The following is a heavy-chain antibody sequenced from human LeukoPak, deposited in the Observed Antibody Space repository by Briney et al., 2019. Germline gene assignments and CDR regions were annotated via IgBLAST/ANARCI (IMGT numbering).Heavy chain of an antibody. J-gene: IGHJ4*02. CDR3: ARFYYGSGRRIRFDY. CDR2: INHSGRT. D-gene: IGHD3-10*01. V-gene: IGHV4-34*01. CDR1: GGSLSGFY. Sequence: IPSETLSLTCAVYGGSLSGFYWSWIRQSPGKGLEWIGEINHSGRTNYNPSLKSRVTISVDTSKNQFSLKLSSVTAADTAVYYCARFYYGSGRRIRFDYWGQGTLVTVSS.